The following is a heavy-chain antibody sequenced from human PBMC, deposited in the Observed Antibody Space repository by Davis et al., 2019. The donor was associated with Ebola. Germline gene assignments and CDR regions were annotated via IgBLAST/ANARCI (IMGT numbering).Heavy chain of an antibody. CDR2: ISSSSSYI. V-gene: IGHV3-21*04. J-gene: IGHJ5*02. CDR1: GFTFSSYS. D-gene: IGHD3-3*01. CDR3: ARGGGGFLEWLSWFDP. Sequence: GESLKISCAASGFTFSSYSMNWVRQAPGKGLEWVSSISSSSSYIYYADSVKGRFTISRHNSKNTLYLQMNGLRAEDTAVYYCARGGGGFLEWLSWFDPWGQGTLVTVSS.